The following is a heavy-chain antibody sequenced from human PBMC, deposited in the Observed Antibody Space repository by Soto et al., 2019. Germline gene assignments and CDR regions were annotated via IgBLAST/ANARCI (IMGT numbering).Heavy chain of an antibody. J-gene: IGHJ3*02. CDR1: GFSLNTRAVG. V-gene: IGHV2-5*01. CDR3: ANRHDLGGFDI. CDR2: INWNDDK. Sequence: QITLKEAGPTLVKPTQTLTLTCTFSGFSLNTRAVGVGWIRQPPGKALEWLALINWNDDKRYSPSLKDRLTITKDTSKNHVVLTMTNIDPVDTATYYCANRHDLGGFDIWGQGTTVTVSS. D-gene: IGHD2-15*01.